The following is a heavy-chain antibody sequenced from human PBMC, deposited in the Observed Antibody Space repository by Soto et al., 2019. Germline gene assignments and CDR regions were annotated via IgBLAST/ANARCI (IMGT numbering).Heavy chain of an antibody. CDR3: ARVIVVVITTSADYYYGMEV. CDR2: IYYSGST. CDR1: VGSISSGGYY. J-gene: IGHJ6*01. V-gene: IGHV4-31*03. D-gene: IGHD3-22*01. Sequence: SETLSLTCTFSVGSISSGGYYCSWIRQHPWKGLEWIGYIYYSGSTYYNPSLKSRVTISVDTSKNQFSLKLSSVTAADTAVYYCARVIVVVITTSADYYYGMEVWGQGTSVNVSS.